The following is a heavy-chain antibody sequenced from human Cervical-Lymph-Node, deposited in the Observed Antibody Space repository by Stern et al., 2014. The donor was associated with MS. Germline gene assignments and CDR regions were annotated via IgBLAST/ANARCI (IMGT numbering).Heavy chain of an antibody. V-gene: IGHV1-18*01. CDR3: ARAGLGYGDYVVDS. J-gene: IGHJ4*02. D-gene: IGHD4-17*01. CDR1: GYTFSSYN. Sequence: QLVQSGGEVKKPGASVKVSCKASGYTFSSYNIAWVRQAPGQGLEWMARISAYNGNTNYAQKVQGRVPMTRDTSTTTAYMELRSLRSDDTAVYYCARAGLGYGDYVVDSWGQGTLVTVSS. CDR2: ISAYNGNT.